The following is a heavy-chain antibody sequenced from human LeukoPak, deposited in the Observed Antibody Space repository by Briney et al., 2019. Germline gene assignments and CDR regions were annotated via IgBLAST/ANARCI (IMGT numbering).Heavy chain of an antibody. V-gene: IGHV4-34*01. CDR1: GGSFSGYY. J-gene: IGHJ4*02. D-gene: IGHD2-15*01. CDR2: INHSGST. CDR3: ASVGVVAATHAIDY. Sequence: SETLSLTCAVYGGSFSGYYWSWIRQPPGKGLEWIGEINHSGSTNYNPSLKSRVTISVDTSKNQFSLKLSSVTAADTAVYYCASVGVVAATHAIDYWGQGTLVTVSS.